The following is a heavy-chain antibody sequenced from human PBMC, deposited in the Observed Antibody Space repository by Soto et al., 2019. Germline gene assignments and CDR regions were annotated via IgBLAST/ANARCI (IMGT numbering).Heavy chain of an antibody. D-gene: IGHD3-10*01. CDR3: ARGDSTMAFPYY. CDR1: GGSISSGDYY. Sequence: SETLSLTCTVSGGSISSGDYYWTWIRQTPGRGLEYIGYINYSESTYYNPSLQSRFTISIDTSKNQFSLKLSSVTAADTAVYHCARGDSTMAFPYYWGQGTLVTVSS. J-gene: IGHJ4*02. CDR2: INYSEST. V-gene: IGHV4-30-4*01.